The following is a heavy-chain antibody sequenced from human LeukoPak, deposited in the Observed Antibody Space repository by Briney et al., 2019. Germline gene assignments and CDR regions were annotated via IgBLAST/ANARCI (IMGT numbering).Heavy chain of an antibody. Sequence: SQTLSLTCAISGDSVSSNSAAWNWIRQSPSRGLEWLGRTYYRSKWYNDYAVSVKSRITINPDTSKHQFSLQLDSVTPEDTAVYYCCHSLSGRTGAFDIWGRGTVVTVSS. V-gene: IGHV6-1*01. CDR2: TYYRSKWYN. D-gene: IGHD2-21*01. CDR1: GDSVSSNSAA. J-gene: IGHJ3*02. CDR3: CHSLSGRTGAFDI.